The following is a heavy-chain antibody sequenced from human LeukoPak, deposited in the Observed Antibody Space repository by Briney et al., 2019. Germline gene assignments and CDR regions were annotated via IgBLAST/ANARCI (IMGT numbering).Heavy chain of an antibody. V-gene: IGHV3-23*01. J-gene: IGHJ4*02. CDR1: GFTFDDYG. CDR3: AKDDDILTGPFDY. Sequence: PGGSLRLSCAASGFTFDDYGMSWVRQAPGKGLEWVSAISGSGGSTYYADSVKGRFTISRDNSKNTLYLQMNSLRAEDTAVYYCAKDDDILTGPFDYWGQGTLVTVSS. D-gene: IGHD3-9*01. CDR2: ISGSGGST.